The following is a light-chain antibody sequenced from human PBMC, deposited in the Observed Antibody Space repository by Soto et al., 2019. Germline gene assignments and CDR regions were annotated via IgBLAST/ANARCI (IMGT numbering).Light chain of an antibody. CDR1: QSISSW. Sequence: DIQMSHSAATVSASVGDRVTITCRASQSISSWLAWYQQKPGKAPKLLIYKASSLESGVPSRFSGSGFGTEFTLTISSLQPDDFATYHCHQCNSWSGVTFGGGSKVDIK. J-gene: IGKJ4*01. CDR2: KAS. CDR3: HQCNSWSGVT. V-gene: IGKV1-5*03.